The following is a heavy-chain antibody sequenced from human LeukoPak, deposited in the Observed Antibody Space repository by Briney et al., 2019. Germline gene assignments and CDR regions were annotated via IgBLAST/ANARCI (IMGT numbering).Heavy chain of an antibody. CDR3: ARDRGSSGYYYEYYFDY. J-gene: IGHJ4*02. D-gene: IGHD3-22*01. Sequence: GRSLRLSCAASGFTFSSYAMHWVRQAPGKGLEWVAVISYDGSNKYYADSVKGRFTISRDNSKNTLYLQMNSLRAEDTAVYYCARDRGSSGYYYEYYFDYWGQGTLVTVSS. V-gene: IGHV3-30-3*01. CDR2: ISYDGSNK. CDR1: GFTFSSYA.